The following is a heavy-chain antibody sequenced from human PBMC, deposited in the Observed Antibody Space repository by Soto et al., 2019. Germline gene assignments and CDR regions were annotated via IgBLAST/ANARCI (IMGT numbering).Heavy chain of an antibody. J-gene: IGHJ6*02. Sequence: GGSLRLSCAASGFTFSSYGMHWVRQAPGKGLEWVAVISYDGSNKYYADSVKGRFTISRDNSKNTLYLQMNSLRAEDTAVYYCEKDLDLDGYRYPYYYYYGMDVWCQGITVTVS. CDR2: ISYDGSNK. V-gene: IGHV3-30*18. CDR1: GFTFSSYG. CDR3: EKDLDLDGYRYPYYYYYGMDV. D-gene: IGHD5-12*01.